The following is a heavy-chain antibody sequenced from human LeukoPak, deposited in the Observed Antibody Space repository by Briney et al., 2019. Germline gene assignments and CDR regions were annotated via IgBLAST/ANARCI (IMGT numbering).Heavy chain of an antibody. Sequence: PGGSLRLSCAASGFIFSNCWMSWVRQAPGKGLEWVANIKQDGSEKYYVDSVKGRFTISRDNAKNSLYLQMNSLRAEDTAVYYCASSERYSSSCYGPVDYWGQGTLVTVSS. V-gene: IGHV3-7*01. CDR3: ASSERYSSSCYGPVDY. CDR2: IKQDGSEK. D-gene: IGHD6-13*01. CDR1: GFIFSNCW. J-gene: IGHJ4*02.